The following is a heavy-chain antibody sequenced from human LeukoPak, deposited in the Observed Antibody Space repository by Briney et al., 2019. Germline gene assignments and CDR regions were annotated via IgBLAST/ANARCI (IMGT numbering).Heavy chain of an antibody. CDR3: ASLSLRWPDY. J-gene: IGHJ4*02. CDR1: GFTFSSYS. D-gene: IGHD4-23*01. CDR2: IDFTSRYI. V-gene: IGHV3-21*01. Sequence: PGGSLRLSCAASGFTFSSYSMNWVRQAPGKGLEWVSSIDFTSRYIYNADSVKGRFTTSRDNAKNSLDLQMNSLKVEDTAVYYCASLSLRWPDYWGQGTLVTVSS.